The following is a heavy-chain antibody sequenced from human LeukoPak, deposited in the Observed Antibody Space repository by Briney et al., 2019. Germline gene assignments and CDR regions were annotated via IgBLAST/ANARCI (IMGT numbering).Heavy chain of an antibody. CDR3: TSSSNYYDRSGEDY. CDR1: GFTFSGYA. D-gene: IGHD3-22*01. V-gene: IGHV3-73*01. CDR2: IRSKANSYAT. Sequence: GGSLRLSCAASGFTFSGYAMHWVRQASGKGREWVGRIRSKANSYATAYAASVRGRFTISRDDSKNTAYLQMNSLKTEDTALYYCTSSSNYYDRSGEDYWGQGTLVTVSS. J-gene: IGHJ4*02.